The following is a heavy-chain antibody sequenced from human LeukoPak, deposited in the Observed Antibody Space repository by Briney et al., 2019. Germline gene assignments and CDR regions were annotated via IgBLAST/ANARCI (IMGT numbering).Heavy chain of an antibody. J-gene: IGHJ5*02. Sequence: PGRSLRLSCAVSVSAFSSDSMNWVRQAPGKGRESVSSISSSSSYIYYADSVKGRFTISRDNAKKSLYLQTNRLRAQDTAVYYCARDVSASRTYNWFAPSGERTLVTLPS. CDR1: VSAFSSDS. CDR3: ARDVSASRTYNWFAP. V-gene: IGHV3-21*01. CDR2: ISSSSSYI. D-gene: IGHD2-2*01.